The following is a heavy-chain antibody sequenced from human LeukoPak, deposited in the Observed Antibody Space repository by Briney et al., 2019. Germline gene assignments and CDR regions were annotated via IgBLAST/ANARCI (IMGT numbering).Heavy chain of an antibody. D-gene: IGHD3-22*01. J-gene: IGHJ3*02. Sequence: GGSLRLSCEASGFTFTRYGIHWVRQAPGKGLDWVALISYDGSNTYYADSVKGRFTISRDNSKNTLYLQMNSLRAEDTAVHYCAKDHLSYYDSSGYQGDDAFDIWGQGTMVTVSS. V-gene: IGHV3-30*18. CDR3: AKDHLSYYDSSGYQGDDAFDI. CDR2: ISYDGSNT. CDR1: GFTFTRYG.